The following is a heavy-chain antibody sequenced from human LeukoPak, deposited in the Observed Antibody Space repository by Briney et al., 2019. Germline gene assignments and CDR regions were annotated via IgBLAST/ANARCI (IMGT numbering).Heavy chain of an antibody. J-gene: IGHJ6*03. V-gene: IGHV4-59*01. CDR1: GGSISSYY. D-gene: IGHD2-2*01. CDR3: ARVGSTSYYYFYYMDV. CDR2: IYYSGST. Sequence: SETLSLTCTVSGGSISSYYWSWIRQPPGKGLEWIGYIYYSGSTNYNPSLKSRVTISVDTSKNQFSLKLSSVTAADTAVYYCARVGSTSYYYFYYMDVWGKGTTVTVSS.